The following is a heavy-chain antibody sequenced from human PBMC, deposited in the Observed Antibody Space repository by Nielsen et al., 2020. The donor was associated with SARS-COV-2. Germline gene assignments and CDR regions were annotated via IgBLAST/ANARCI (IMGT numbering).Heavy chain of an antibody. D-gene: IGHD6-19*01. CDR2: IYYSGST. Sequence: GSLRLSCTVSRGSISSYYWSWIRQPPGKGLEWIGYIYYSGSTNYNPSLKSRVTISVDTSKNQFSLKLSSVTAADTAVYYCARFGIAVAGTDSDGRFDPWGQGTLVTVSS. J-gene: IGHJ5*02. CDR1: RGSISSYY. V-gene: IGHV4-59*01. CDR3: ARFGIAVAGTDSDGRFDP.